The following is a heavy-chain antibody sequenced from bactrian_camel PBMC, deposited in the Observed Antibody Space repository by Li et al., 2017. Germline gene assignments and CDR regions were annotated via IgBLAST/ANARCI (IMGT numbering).Heavy chain of an antibody. CDR3: AADSVNLQLARYYTY. Sequence: HVQLVESGGGSVQAGGSLKLSCVVSGYKSYYMAWFRQAPGNEREAVAFIDTSGATNYAYSVAGRFTISKDNAKNTLYLQMNSLKPEDTAIYYCAADSVNLQLARYYTYWGQGTQVTVS. V-gene: IGHV3S53*01. D-gene: IGHD7*01. J-gene: IGHJ4*01. CDR1: GYKSYY. CDR2: IDTSGAT.